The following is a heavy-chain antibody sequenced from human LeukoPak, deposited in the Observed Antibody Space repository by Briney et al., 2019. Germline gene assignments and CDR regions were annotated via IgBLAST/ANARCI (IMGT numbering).Heavy chain of an antibody. CDR2: IYTSGST. D-gene: IGHD3-9*01. J-gene: IGHJ3*02. CDR1: GGSISSYY. Sequence: SETLSLTCTVSGGSISSYYWSWIRQPAGKGLEWIGRIYTSGSTNYNPSLKSRVTISVDTSKNQFSLKLSSVTAADTAVYYCARGIDLTGYPFDAFDIWGQGTMVTVSS. CDR3: ARGIDLTGYPFDAFDI. V-gene: IGHV4-4*07.